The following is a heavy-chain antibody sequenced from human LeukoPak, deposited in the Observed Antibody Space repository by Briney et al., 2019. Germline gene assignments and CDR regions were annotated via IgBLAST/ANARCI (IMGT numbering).Heavy chain of an antibody. Sequence: GGSLRLSCAASGFTFSSYSMNWVRQAPGKGLEWVSSISSSSSYIYYADSVKGRFTISRDNAKNSLYLQMNSLRAEDTSVYYCARDRVTMVRGVPYYYYYGMDVWGKGTTVTVSA. V-gene: IGHV3-21*01. CDR1: GFTFSSYS. CDR2: ISSSSSYI. J-gene: IGHJ6*04. CDR3: ARDRVTMVRGVPYYYYYGMDV. D-gene: IGHD3-10*01.